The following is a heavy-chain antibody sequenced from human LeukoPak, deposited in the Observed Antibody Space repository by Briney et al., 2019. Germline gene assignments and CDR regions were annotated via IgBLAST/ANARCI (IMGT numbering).Heavy chain of an antibody. CDR2: INPNSGGT. D-gene: IGHD5-18*01. V-gene: IGHV1-2*02. Sequence: ASVKVSCEASGYTFTDTYMHWVRQAPGQGLEWMGWINPNSGGTNYAQKVQGRVTMTRDTSISTAYMELSRLRSDDTAVYYCAREIHYYFDYWGQGTLVTVSS. CDR1: GYTFTDTY. CDR3: AREIHYYFDY. J-gene: IGHJ4*02.